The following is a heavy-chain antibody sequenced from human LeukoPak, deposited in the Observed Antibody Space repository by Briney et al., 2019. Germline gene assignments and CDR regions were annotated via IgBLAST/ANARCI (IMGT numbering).Heavy chain of an antibody. CDR2: IYYSGST. V-gene: IGHV4-39*07. D-gene: IGHD3-10*01. CDR1: GGSISSSSYC. Sequence: PSETLSLTCTVSGGSISSSSYCWGWIRQPPGKGLEWIGSIYYSGSTYYNPSLKSRVTISVDTSKNQFSLKLSSVTAADTAVYYCARDRMVRGVIPNWFDPWGQGTLVTVSS. J-gene: IGHJ5*02. CDR3: ARDRMVRGVIPNWFDP.